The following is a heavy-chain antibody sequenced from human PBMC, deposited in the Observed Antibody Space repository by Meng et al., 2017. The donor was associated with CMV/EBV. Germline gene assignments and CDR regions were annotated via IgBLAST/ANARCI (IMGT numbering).Heavy chain of an antibody. J-gene: IGHJ6*02. Sequence: SVKVSCKASGGTFSSYAISWVRQAPGQGLEWMGGIIPIFGTANYAQKFQGRVTITTDESTSTAYIELSSLRSEDTAVYYCARGYVVPATNYYYYYGMDVWGQGTTVTVSS. CDR1: GGTFSSYA. CDR2: IIPIFGTA. D-gene: IGHD2-2*01. CDR3: ARGYVVPATNYYYYYGMDV. V-gene: IGHV1-69*05.